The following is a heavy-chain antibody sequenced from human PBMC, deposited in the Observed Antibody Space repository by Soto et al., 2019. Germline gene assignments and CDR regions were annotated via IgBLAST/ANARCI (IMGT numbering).Heavy chain of an antibody. CDR2: IYYSGST. CDR3: AREGGSRYYLLDY. J-gene: IGHJ4*02. V-gene: IGHV4-30-4*01. D-gene: IGHD3-3*01. Sequence: SETLSLTCTVSGGSISSGDYYWSWIRQPPGKGLEWIGYIYYSGSTYYNPSLKSRVTISVDTSKNQFSLKLSSVTAADTAVYYCAREGGSRYYLLDYWGQGTLVTVSS. CDR1: GGSISSGDYY.